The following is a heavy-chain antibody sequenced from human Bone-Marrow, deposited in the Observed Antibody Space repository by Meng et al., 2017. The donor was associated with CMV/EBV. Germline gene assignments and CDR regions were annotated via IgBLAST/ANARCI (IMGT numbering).Heavy chain of an antibody. Sequence: GESLKISCAASGFTFSDYYMSWIRQAPGKGLEWVSYISSSGSTIYYADSVKGRFTISRDNAKNSLYLQMNSLRAEDTAVYYCARDRSTSFDYWGQGTLVTVYS. CDR1: GFTFSDYY. V-gene: IGHV3-11*04. CDR3: ARDRSTSFDY. CDR2: ISSSGSTI. D-gene: IGHD2-2*01. J-gene: IGHJ4*02.